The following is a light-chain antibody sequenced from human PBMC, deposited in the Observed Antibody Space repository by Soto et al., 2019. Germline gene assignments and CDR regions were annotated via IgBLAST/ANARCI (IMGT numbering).Light chain of an antibody. J-gene: IGKJ4*01. CDR3: QQSYSTPLS. V-gene: IGKV1-39*01. Sequence: DIQMTQSPSSLSASVGDRVTITCRASQNISSYLNWYQQKPGKAPKLLIYGASSLQSGVPSRFSGSGSGTDFTLTISSLQPEDFATYYCQQSYSTPLSFGGGTKVEIK. CDR2: GAS. CDR1: QNISSY.